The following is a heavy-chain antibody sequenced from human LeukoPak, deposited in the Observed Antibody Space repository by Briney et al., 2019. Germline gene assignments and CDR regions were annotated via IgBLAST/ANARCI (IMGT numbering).Heavy chain of an antibody. CDR2: IWYDGSNK. V-gene: IGHV3-33*01. Sequence: GTSLRLSCTASGFTFSGYGMHWVRQAPGKGLEWVAVIWYDGSNKYYADSVKGRFTISRGNSKNTLYLQMNSLRAEDTAVYYCATYYYDSSGYSVFDYWGQGTLVTVSS. CDR3: ATYYYDSSGYSVFDY. CDR1: GFTFSGYG. D-gene: IGHD3-22*01. J-gene: IGHJ4*02.